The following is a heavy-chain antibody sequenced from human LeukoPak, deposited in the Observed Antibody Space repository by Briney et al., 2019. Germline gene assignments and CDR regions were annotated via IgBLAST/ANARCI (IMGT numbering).Heavy chain of an antibody. D-gene: IGHD3-22*01. Sequence: PGGSLRLSCAASGFTFSSYSMNWVRQAPGKGLEWVSYISSSSSTIYYADSVKGRFTISRDNAKNSLYLQMNSLRAEDTAVYYCARDYYDSSGYYYRAFDIWGQGTMVTVSS. CDR2: ISSSSSTI. CDR3: ARDYYDSSGYYYRAFDI. CDR1: GFTFSSYS. J-gene: IGHJ3*02. V-gene: IGHV3-48*04.